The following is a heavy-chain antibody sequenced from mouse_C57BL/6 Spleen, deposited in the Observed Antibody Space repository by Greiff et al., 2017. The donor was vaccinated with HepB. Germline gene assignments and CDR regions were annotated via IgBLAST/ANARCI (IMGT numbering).Heavy chain of an antibody. J-gene: IGHJ4*01. CDR3: ANGNWNAMDY. D-gene: IGHD2-1*01. CDR2: IYPGDGDT. CDR1: GYAFSSSW. Sequence: QVQLKQSGPELVKPGASVKISCKASGYAFSSSWMNWVKQRPGKGLEWIGRIYPGDGDTNYNGKFKGKATLTADKSSSTAYMQLSSLTSEDSAVYFCANGNWNAMDYWGQGTSVTVSS. V-gene: IGHV1-82*01.